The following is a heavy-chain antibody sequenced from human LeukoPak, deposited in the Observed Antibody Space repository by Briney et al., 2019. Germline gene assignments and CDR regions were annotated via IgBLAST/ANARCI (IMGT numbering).Heavy chain of an antibody. CDR2: ISCSGSNK. V-gene: IGHV3-33*08. Sequence: GGSLRLSCAASGFTFSSYGMHWVRQAPGKGLEWVAVISCSGSNKYYADSVKGRFTISRDNSKNTLYLQMNSLRAEDTAVYYCARSPRPLWYYDSSGYHPFNYWGQGTLVTVSS. CDR1: GFTFSSYG. J-gene: IGHJ4*02. CDR3: ARSPRPLWYYDSSGYHPFNY. D-gene: IGHD3-22*01.